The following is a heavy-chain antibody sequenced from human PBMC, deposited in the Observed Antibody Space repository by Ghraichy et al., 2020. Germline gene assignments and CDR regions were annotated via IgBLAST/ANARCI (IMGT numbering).Heavy chain of an antibody. Sequence: LSLTCAASGFTFSSYAMSWVRQAPGKGLEWVSTISASGSSTYYADFVKGRFTISRDNSKNTLYLQMNSLRAEDTALHYCAKDPVNYHDTSAYFFDSWGQGILVTVSS. V-gene: IGHV3-23*01. CDR1: GFTFSSYA. D-gene: IGHD3-22*01. J-gene: IGHJ4*02. CDR3: AKDPVNYHDTSAYFFDS. CDR2: ISASGSST.